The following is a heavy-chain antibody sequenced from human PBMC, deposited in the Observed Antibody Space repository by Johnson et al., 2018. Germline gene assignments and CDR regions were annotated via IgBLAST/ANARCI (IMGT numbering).Heavy chain of an antibody. CDR3: ASDPFEGYYSYGKDV. V-gene: IGHV4-59*01. CDR1: GASLSSSY. Sequence: QVQLQESGPGLVMPSETLSPTCPVSGASLSSSYWSWMRQLPGKGRGGVGDQFYSGRTNYKPALKRRVPISVYKSMNQFSLKLTSVTAADTAVYYWASDPFEGYYSYGKDVWGQGTTVTVSS. CDR2: QFYSGRT. D-gene: IGHD3-9*01. J-gene: IGHJ6*02.